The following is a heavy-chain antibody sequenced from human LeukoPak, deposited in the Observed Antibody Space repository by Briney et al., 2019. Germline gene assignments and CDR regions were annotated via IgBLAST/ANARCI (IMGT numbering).Heavy chain of an antibody. CDR3: AKVVRGVIITAYYFDY. Sequence: PGGSLRLSCAASGFTFSSYAMSWVRQAPGKGLEWVSAISGSGGSTYYADSVKGRFAISRDNSRNTLYLQMNSLRAEDTAVYYCAKVVRGVIITAYYFDYWGQGTLVTVSS. CDR1: GFTFSSYA. D-gene: IGHD3-10*01. CDR2: ISGSGGST. J-gene: IGHJ4*02. V-gene: IGHV3-23*01.